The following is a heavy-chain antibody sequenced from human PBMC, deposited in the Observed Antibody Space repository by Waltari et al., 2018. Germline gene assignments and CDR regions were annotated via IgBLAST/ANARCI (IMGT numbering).Heavy chain of an antibody. CDR3: ARDGGMTTPY. D-gene: IGHD4-4*01. J-gene: IGHJ4*02. V-gene: IGHV3-21*01. CDR1: GFTFSSYI. Sequence: EVQLVESGGGLVKPGGSLRLSCAASGFTFSSYIMTWVRQAPGKGLEWVSSISSSSSYIYYADSVKGRFTISRDNAKNSLYLQMNSLRAEDTAVYYCARDGGMTTPYWGQGTLVTVSS. CDR2: ISSSSSYI.